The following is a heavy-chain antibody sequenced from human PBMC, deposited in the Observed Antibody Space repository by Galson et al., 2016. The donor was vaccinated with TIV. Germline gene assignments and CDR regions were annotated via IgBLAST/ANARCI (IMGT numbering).Heavy chain of an antibody. J-gene: IGHJ6*02. D-gene: IGHD3/OR15-3a*01. CDR2: INGDGSRT. V-gene: IGHV3-74*01. CDR1: GFTFSNYW. CDR3: ARAGDWLGVYGLDV. Sequence: SLRLSCATSGFTFSNYWMHWVRQAPGKGLVWVSRINGDGSRTTYADSVKGRFTISRDNAENTLYLQMNSLRVDDTAVYYCARAGDWLGVYGLDVWGQGTTVTVSS.